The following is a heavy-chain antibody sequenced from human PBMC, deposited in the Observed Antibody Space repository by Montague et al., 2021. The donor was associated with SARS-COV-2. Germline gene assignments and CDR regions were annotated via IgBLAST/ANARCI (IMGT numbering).Heavy chain of an antibody. Sequence: ETLSLTCTVSGGSISSSSYYWGWIRQPPGKGPEWIGSIYYSGTTFYNPSLRSRVTMSVDTSKNQFSLRLSSVTAADTAVSYCAREDAGDWYLDLWGRGTLVTVSS. D-gene: IGHD1-1*01. CDR2: IYYSGTT. J-gene: IGHJ2*01. V-gene: IGHV4-39*02. CDR3: AREDAGDWYLDL. CDR1: GGSISSSSYY.